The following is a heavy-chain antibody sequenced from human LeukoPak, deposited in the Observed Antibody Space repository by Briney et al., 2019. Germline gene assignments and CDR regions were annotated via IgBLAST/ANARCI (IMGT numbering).Heavy chain of an antibody. V-gene: IGHV3-48*01. CDR2: ISSSSSTI. CDR1: GFTFSSYS. J-gene: IGHJ6*02. D-gene: IGHD3-22*01. CDR3: ARDYYDSSGYRFVLYGMDV. Sequence: GGSLRLSCAASGFTFSSYSMNWVRQAPGKGLEWVSYISSSSSTIYYADSVKGRFTISRDNAKNSLYLQMNSLRAEDTAVYYCARDYYDSSGYRFVLYGMDVWGRGTTVTVSS.